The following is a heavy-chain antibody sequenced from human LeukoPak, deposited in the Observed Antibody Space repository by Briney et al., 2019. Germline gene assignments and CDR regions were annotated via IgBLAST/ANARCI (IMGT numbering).Heavy chain of an antibody. CDR1: GFTFSSYS. D-gene: IGHD2-21*02. J-gene: IGHJ3*02. V-gene: IGHV3-21*04. CDR2: ISSSSSYI. CDR3: AKDIVVVTSGSNAFDI. Sequence: GGSLRLSCAASGFTFSSYSMNWVRQAPGKGLEWVSSISSSSSYIYYADSVKGRFTISRDNAKNSLYLQMNSLRAEDTAVYYCAKDIVVVTSGSNAFDIWGQGTMVTVSS.